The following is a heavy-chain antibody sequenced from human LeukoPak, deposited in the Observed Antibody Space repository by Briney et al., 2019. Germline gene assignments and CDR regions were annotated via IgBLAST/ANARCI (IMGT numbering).Heavy chain of an antibody. Sequence: ASVKVSCKASGYTFTSYDINWARQATGQGLEWMGWMNPNSGNTGYAQKFQGRVTMTRNTSISTAYMELSSLRSEDTAVYYCARPEGYDYVWGSYRSYGMDVWGQGTTVTVSS. D-gene: IGHD3-16*02. CDR2: MNPNSGNT. CDR3: ARPEGYDYVWGSYRSYGMDV. V-gene: IGHV1-8*01. CDR1: GYTFTSYD. J-gene: IGHJ6*02.